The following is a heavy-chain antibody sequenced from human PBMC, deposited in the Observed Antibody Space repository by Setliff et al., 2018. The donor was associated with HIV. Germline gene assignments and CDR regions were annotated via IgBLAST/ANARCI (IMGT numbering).Heavy chain of an antibody. CDR1: GFTFSSYP. D-gene: IGHD2-8*01. Sequence: GGSLRLSCAASGFTFSSYPMNWVRQAPGKGLEWVSFMSSSGSTIYYADSVEGRFTASRDNAKTSLYLQMNSLRAEDTAVYYCARVLLRTNAVYGVVSNRFDPWGQGSLVTVSS. CDR2: MSSSGSTI. CDR3: ARVLLRTNAVYGVVSNRFDP. V-gene: IGHV3-48*04. J-gene: IGHJ5*02.